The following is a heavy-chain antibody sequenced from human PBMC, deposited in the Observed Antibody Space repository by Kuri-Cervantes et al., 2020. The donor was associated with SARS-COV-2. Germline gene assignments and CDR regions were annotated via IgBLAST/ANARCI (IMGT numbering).Heavy chain of an antibody. D-gene: IGHD3-22*01. V-gene: IGHV3-30*18. CDR3: AKDQSARYYDSSGLFDY. CDR1: GFTFSSYG. Sequence: GGFLRLTCPASGFTFSSYGMHWVRQAPGKGLEWVAVISYDGSNKYYADSVKGRFTISRDNSKNTLYPQMNSLRAEDTAVYYCAKDQSARYYDSSGLFDYWGQGTLVTVSS. CDR2: ISYDGSNK. J-gene: IGHJ4*02.